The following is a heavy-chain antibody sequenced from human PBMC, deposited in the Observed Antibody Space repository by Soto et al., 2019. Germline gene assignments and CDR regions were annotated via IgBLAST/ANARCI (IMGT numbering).Heavy chain of an antibody. V-gene: IGHV1-69*12. J-gene: IGHJ6*02. D-gene: IGHD2-15*01. Sequence: QVQLVQSGAEVKRPGSSVKVSCKASVATFNGYAIAWLRQAPGQGLEWMGGIIPIFDTANYAQKFQSRITITADESTSKAYMELSSLRSEDTSVYFGASPVGAADYFYYAMDVWGQGTTVTVSS. CDR1: VATFNGYA. CDR2: IIPIFDTA. CDR3: ASPVGAADYFYYAMDV.